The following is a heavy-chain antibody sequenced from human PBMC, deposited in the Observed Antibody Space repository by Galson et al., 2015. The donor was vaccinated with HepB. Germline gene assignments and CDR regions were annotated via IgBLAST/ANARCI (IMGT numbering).Heavy chain of an antibody. CDR2: IRSKAYGGTT. J-gene: IGHJ6*02. CDR3: TRDRSDYGDYAVEDYYYYGMDV. V-gene: IGHV3-49*04. Sequence: SLRLSCAASGFTFGDYAMSWVRQAPGKGLEWVGFIRSKAYGGTTEYAASVKGRFTISRDDSKSIAYLQMNSLKTEDTAVYYCTRDRSDYGDYAVEDYYYYGMDVWGQGTTVTVSS. D-gene: IGHD4-17*01. CDR1: GFTFGDYA.